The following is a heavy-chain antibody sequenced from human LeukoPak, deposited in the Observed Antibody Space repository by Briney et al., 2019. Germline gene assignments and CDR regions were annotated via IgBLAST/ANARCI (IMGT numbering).Heavy chain of an antibody. CDR2: ISSSSSTI. CDR3: ARPYSGYAAGDYYYYYYMDV. D-gene: IGHD5-12*01. Sequence: GGSLRLSCAASGFTFSDYYMSWIRQAPGKGLEWVSYISSSSSTIYYADSVKGRFTISRDNAKNSLYLQMNSLRAEDTAVYYCARPYSGYAAGDYYYYYYMDVWGKGTTVTVSS. V-gene: IGHV3-11*04. CDR1: GFTFSDYY. J-gene: IGHJ6*03.